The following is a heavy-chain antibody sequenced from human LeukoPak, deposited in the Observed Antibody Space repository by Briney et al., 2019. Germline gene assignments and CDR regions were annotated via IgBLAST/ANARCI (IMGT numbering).Heavy chain of an antibody. J-gene: IGHJ4*02. Sequence: GASVKVSCKASGGTFSSYAISWVRQAPGQGLEWMGGIIPIFGTANYAQKFQGRVTITADESTSTAYMELSSLRSEDTAVYYCARASFGGVVRGVIWALFDYWGQGTLVTVSS. CDR1: GGTFSSYA. D-gene: IGHD3-10*01. CDR2: IIPIFGTA. V-gene: IGHV1-69*13. CDR3: ARASFGGVVRGVIWALFDY.